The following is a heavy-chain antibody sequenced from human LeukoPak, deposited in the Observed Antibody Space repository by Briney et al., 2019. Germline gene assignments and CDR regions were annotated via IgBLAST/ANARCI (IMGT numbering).Heavy chain of an antibody. Sequence: GGSLRLSCAASGFTFDDYTMHWVRQAPGKGLEWVSLISWGGGSTYYADSVKGRFTISRDNSKNSLYLQMNGLRTEDTALYYCAKGAKRGSSTEVFDYWGQGTLVTVSS. CDR3: AKGAKRGSSTEVFDY. J-gene: IGHJ4*02. CDR1: GFTFDDYT. D-gene: IGHD2-2*01. CDR2: ISWGGGST. V-gene: IGHV3-43*01.